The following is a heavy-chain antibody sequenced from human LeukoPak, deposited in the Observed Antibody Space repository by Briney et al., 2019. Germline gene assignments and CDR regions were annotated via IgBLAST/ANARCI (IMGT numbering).Heavy chain of an antibody. V-gene: IGHV1-24*01. CDR2: FDPEDGET. J-gene: IGHJ6*02. D-gene: IGHD6-19*01. CDR1: GCTLTELS. CDR3: ATDSGIAVEYYYYGMDV. Sequence: GASVKVSCKVSGCTLTELSMHWVRQAPGKGLEWMGGFDPEDGETIYAQKFQGRVTMTEDTSTDTAYMELSSLRSEDTAVYYCATDSGIAVEYYYYGMDVWGQGTTVTVSS.